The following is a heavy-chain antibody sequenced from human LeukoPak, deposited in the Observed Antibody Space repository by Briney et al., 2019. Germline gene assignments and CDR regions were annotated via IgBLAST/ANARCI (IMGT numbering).Heavy chain of an antibody. V-gene: IGHV1-2*02. CDR2: ISPNSGGT. CDR1: GYTFTGYY. CDR3: AGLVVVTAIQEHDAFDI. J-gene: IGHJ3*02. Sequence: ASVKVSCKASGYTFTGYYMHWVRQAPGQGLEWMGWISPNSGGTNYAQKFQGRVTMTRDTSISTAYMELSRLRSDDTAVYYCAGLVVVTAIQEHDAFDIWGQGTMVTVSS. D-gene: IGHD2-21*02.